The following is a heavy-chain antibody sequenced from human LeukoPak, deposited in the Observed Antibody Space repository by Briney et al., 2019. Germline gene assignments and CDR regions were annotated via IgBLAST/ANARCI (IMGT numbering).Heavy chain of an antibody. CDR2: IYYSGST. CDR1: GGSISSYY. D-gene: IGHD6-19*01. CDR3: ARDSGSGWSGYYYGMDV. Sequence: PSETLSLTCTVSGGSISSYYWSWIRQPPGKGLEWIGYIYYSGSTNYNPSLKSRVTISVDTSKNQFSLKLSSVTAADTAVYYCARDSGSGWSGYYYGMDVWGQGTTVTVSS. V-gene: IGHV4-59*01. J-gene: IGHJ6*02.